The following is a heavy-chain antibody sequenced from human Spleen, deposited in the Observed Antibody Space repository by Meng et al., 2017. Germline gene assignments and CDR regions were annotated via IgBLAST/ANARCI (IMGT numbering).Heavy chain of an antibody. D-gene: IGHD5-12*01. CDR2: INWNSGSI. CDR3: AKGLDSGVFRGVIDI. J-gene: IGHJ3*02. CDR1: GFTFDEYA. V-gene: IGHV3-9*03. Sequence: GRSLRLSCEASGFTFDEYAMHWVRQVPGKGLEWVSGINWNSGSIAYVDSVKGRFTISRDNAKNSLYLQMNSLRTEDMALYYCAKGLDSGVFRGVIDIWSQGTMVTVSS.